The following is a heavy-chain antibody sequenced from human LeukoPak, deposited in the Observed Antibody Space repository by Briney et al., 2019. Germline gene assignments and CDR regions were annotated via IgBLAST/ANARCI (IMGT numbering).Heavy chain of an antibody. J-gene: IGHJ3*02. CDR1: GGSISSYY. Sequence: SETLSLTCTVSGGSISSYYWSWIRQPPGKGLEWIGYTYYSGSTNYNPSLKSRVTISVDTSKNQLSLKLSSVTAADTAVYYCARVSSSWSDAFDIWGQGTMVTVSS. CDR3: ARVSSSWSDAFDI. CDR2: TYYSGST. V-gene: IGHV4-59*01. D-gene: IGHD6-13*01.